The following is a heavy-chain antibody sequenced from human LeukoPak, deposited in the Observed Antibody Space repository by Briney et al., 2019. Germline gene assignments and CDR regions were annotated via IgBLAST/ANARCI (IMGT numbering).Heavy chain of an antibody. CDR1: GFTFSSYA. Sequence: GGSLRLSCAASGFTFSSYAMSWVRQAPGKGLEWVSAISGTGSSTYYADSVKGRFTISRDNSKNTLYLQMNSLRAEDTAVYYCAKLPRSGSYLNWYFDLWGRGTLVTVSS. D-gene: IGHD1-26*01. CDR3: AKLPRSGSYLNWYFDL. J-gene: IGHJ2*01. CDR2: ISGTGSST. V-gene: IGHV3-23*01.